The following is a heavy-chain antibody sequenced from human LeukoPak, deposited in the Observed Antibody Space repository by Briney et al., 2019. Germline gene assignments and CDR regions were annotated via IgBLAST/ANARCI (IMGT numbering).Heavy chain of an antibody. Sequence: SETLSLTCTVSGGSISSYYWSWIRQPSGKGLEWIGYIYYSGSTNYNPSLKSRVTISVDTSKNQFSLKLSSVTAADTAVYYCARVRRLVLMVYAIGGDAFDIWGQGTMVTVSS. J-gene: IGHJ3*02. D-gene: IGHD2-8*01. CDR2: IYYSGST. CDR3: ARVRRLVLMVYAIGGDAFDI. V-gene: IGHV4-59*01. CDR1: GGSISSYY.